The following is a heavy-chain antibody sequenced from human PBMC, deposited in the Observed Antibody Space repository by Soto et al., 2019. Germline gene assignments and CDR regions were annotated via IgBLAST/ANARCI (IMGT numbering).Heavy chain of an antibody. V-gene: IGHV4-30-2*01. Sequence: ILSLTCAVSGGSIRSGGYSWSWIRQPPGKGLEWIGYIYHSGSTYYNSSLKSRVTISVDRSKNQFSLKLSSVTAADTAVYYCARVPTPWGQGTLVTVSS. CDR3: ARVPTP. J-gene: IGHJ5*02. CDR2: IYHSGST. CDR1: GGSIRSGGYS.